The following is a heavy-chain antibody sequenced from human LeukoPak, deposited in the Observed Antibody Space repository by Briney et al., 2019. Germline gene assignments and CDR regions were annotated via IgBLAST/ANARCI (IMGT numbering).Heavy chain of an antibody. CDR3: ARDRHCSGGSCSGP. V-gene: IGHV3-53*01. CDR1: GLTVSNNY. CDR2: IYSGGST. J-gene: IGHJ5*02. Sequence: PGGSLRLSCAASGLTVSNNYMKWVRQAPGKGLEWVSLIYSGGSTYYADSVKGRFTISRDTPKNTVYLQMNSLRAEDTAVYYCARDRHCSGGSCSGPWGQGTLVTVSS. D-gene: IGHD2-15*01.